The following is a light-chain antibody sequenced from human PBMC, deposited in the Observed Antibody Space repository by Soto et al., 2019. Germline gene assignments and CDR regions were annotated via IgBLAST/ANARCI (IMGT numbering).Light chain of an antibody. CDR1: SSDVGAYNY. CDR2: EVS. V-gene: IGLV2-14*01. CDR3: SSYADSDTLYV. Sequence: QSVLTQPAPVSGSPGQSITISCTGTSSDVGAYNYVSWYQQHPGKAPKLLIFEVSSRPSGVSNRFSGSKSGSTASLTTSGLQAEDEADYYCSSYADSDTLYVFGTGTKVTVL. J-gene: IGLJ1*01.